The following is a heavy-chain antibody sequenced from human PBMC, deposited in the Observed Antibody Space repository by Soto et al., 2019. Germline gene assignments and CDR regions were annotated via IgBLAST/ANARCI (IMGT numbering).Heavy chain of an antibody. CDR1: ESTVSRDW. CDR2: TNQDGSQK. V-gene: IGHV3-7*01. D-gene: IGHD1-26*01. CDR3: SGGVGDAF. Sequence: ESHLVECGGGLVQTGGSLRLSCAISESTVSRDWMNWVRQAPGKGLEWVAHTNQDGSQKYYVDSVKGRFTISRDNAKKSLYLEMNSLRAGDTAMYYCSGGVGDAFWGQGTLVTVSS. J-gene: IGHJ4*02.